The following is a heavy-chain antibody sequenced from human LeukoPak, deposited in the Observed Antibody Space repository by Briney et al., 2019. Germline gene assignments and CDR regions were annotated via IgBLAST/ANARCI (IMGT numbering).Heavy chain of an antibody. CDR2: VSSDSSSI. V-gene: IGHV3-21*01. Sequence: GGSLRLSCAASGFSFNTYSMNWVRQAPGKGLEWVSSVSSDSSSIYYADSVKGRFTISRDNAKNSLYLQMNSLRVEDTAVYYCARDLGRHRYNPEFDYWGQGTLVTVSS. CDR1: GFSFNTYS. CDR3: ARDLGRHRYNPEFDY. D-gene: IGHD1-14*01. J-gene: IGHJ4*02.